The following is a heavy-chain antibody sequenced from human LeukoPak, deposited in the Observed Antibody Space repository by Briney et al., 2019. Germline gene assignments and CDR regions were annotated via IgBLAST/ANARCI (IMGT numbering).Heavy chain of an antibody. CDR1: GYTFTGYY. CDR3: ARDRHDYGGNPGS. V-gene: IGHV1-2*02. D-gene: IGHD4-23*01. Sequence: ASVKVSCKASGYTFTGYYMHWVRQAPGQGLEWMGWINPNSGGTNYAQKFQGRVTMTRDTSISTAYMELSRLRSDDTAVYYCARDRHDYGGNPGSWGQGTLVTVSS. J-gene: IGHJ5*02. CDR2: INPNSGGT.